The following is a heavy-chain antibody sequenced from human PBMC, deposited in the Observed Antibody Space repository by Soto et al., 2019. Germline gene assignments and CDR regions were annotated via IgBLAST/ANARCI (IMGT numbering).Heavy chain of an antibody. Sequence: GESLKISCKGSGYSFTSYWIGWVRQMPGKGLEWMGIIYPGDSDTRYSPSFQGQVTISADKSISTAYLQWSSLKASDTAMYYCARYREFKREYYYYMDVWGKGTTVTVSS. D-gene: IGHD3-10*01. V-gene: IGHV5-51*01. J-gene: IGHJ6*03. CDR1: GYSFTSYW. CDR2: IYPGDSDT. CDR3: ARYREFKREYYYYMDV.